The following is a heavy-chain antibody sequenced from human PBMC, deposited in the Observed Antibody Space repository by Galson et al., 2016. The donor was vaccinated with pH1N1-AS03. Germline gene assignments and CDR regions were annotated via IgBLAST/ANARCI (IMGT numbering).Heavy chain of an antibody. CDR1: GFTFSAYS. J-gene: IGHJ3*02. D-gene: IGHD3-3*01. CDR2: NSSSSSSI. CDR3: AREDFWDGFDI. V-gene: IGHV3-48*01. Sequence: SLRLSCAASGFTFSAYSMSWVRQAPGKGLEWLSCNSSSSSSIYYAASVKGRFTISRDNDNNSLFLLMNSLRAEDTAVYFCAREDFWDGFDIWGHGTTVSVSS.